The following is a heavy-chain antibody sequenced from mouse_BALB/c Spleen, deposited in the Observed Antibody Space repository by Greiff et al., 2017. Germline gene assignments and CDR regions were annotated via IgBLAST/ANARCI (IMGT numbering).Heavy chain of an antibody. V-gene: IGHV3-6*02. Sequence: DVKLQESGPGLVKPSQSLSLTCSVTGYSITSGYYWNWIRQFPGNKLEWMGYISYDGSNNYNPSLKNRISITRDTSKNQFFLKLNSVTTEDTATYYCARARTHRYDYWGQGTTLTVSS. CDR3: ARARTHRYDY. D-gene: IGHD2-14*01. J-gene: IGHJ2*01. CDR1: GYSITSGYY. CDR2: ISYDGSN.